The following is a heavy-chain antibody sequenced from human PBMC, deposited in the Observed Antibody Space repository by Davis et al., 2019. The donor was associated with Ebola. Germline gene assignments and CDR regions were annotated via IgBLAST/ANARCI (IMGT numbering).Heavy chain of an antibody. CDR1: GFTFSAYA. CDR2: IHSSGPNT. J-gene: IGHJ2*01. CDR3: AKEATMTLLNWYFDL. D-gene: IGHD5-24*01. Sequence: PGGSLRLSCAASGFTFSAYAMSWVRQAPGKGLEWVSSIHSSGPNTYYADSVKGRFTISRDSSKNTLYVQMNSLRVEDTAIYYCAKEATMTLLNWYFDLWGRGTLVTVSS. V-gene: IGHV3-23*01.